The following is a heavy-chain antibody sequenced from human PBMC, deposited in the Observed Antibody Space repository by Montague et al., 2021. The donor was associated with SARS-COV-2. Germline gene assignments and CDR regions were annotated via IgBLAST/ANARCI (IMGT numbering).Heavy chain of an antibody. CDR2: INHSGST. V-gene: IGHV4-34*01. CDR3: ARGPTNNIGMVATRLDY. D-gene: IGHD5-12*01. CDR1: GGSFSGYY. J-gene: IGHJ4*02. Sequence: SETLSLTCAVYGGSFSGYYWNWIRQPPGKGLEWIGEINHSGSTNYNPSLKSRATISVDTSNNKFSLKLTSVTAADTAVYYCARGPTNNIGMVATRLDYWGQGTLVTVSS.